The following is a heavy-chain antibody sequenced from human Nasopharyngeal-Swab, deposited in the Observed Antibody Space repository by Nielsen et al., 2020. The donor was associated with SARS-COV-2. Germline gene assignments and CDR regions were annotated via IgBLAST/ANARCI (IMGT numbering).Heavy chain of an antibody. Sequence: GGSLRLSCAASGFTFDDYAMHRVRQAPGKGLEWVSGISWNSGSIGYADSVKGRFTISRDNAKNSLYLQMNSLRAEDTALYYCAKDGTVVGGDYYGMDVWGQGTTVTVSS. CDR2: ISWNSGSI. V-gene: IGHV3-9*01. J-gene: IGHJ6*02. CDR3: AKDGTVVGGDYYGMDV. D-gene: IGHD4-23*01. CDR1: GFTFDDYA.